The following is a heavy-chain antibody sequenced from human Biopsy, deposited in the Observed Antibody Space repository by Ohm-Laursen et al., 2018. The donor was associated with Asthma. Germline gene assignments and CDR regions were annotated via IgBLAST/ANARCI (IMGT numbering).Heavy chain of an antibody. Sequence: ASVKVSCKASGYTFIGCHIHWMRQAPGQRLEWMGWVNTGNGDTKYSQKFQGRVTITRDTSASTAYMELRSLRSEDTATYCCARTYYDFLTGQVKDVFGVWGQGTMVTVSS. CDR2: VNTGNGDT. CDR3: ARTYYDFLTGQVKDVFGV. D-gene: IGHD3-9*01. V-gene: IGHV1-3*04. CDR1: GYTFIGCH. J-gene: IGHJ3*01.